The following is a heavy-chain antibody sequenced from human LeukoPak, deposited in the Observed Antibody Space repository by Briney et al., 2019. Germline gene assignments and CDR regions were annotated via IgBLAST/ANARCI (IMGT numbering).Heavy chain of an antibody. CDR2: ISYDGSNK. D-gene: IGHD5-12*01. CDR1: GFTFSSYG. Sequence: GGSLRLSCAASGFTFSSYGMHWVRQAPGKGLEWVAVISYDGSNKYYADSVKGRFTISRDNSKNTLYLQMNGLRAEDTAVYYCAARYSGYDERDYWGQGTLVTVSS. J-gene: IGHJ4*02. CDR3: AARYSGYDERDY. V-gene: IGHV3-30*03.